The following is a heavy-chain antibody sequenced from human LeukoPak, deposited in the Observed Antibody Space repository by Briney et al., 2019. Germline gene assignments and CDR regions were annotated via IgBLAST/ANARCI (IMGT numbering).Heavy chain of an antibody. D-gene: IGHD5-12*01. CDR1: GGSISSYY. V-gene: IGHV4-4*09. CDR3: ARCLYGYDPFDY. CDR2: IYTSGST. Sequence: PSDTLSLTCTVSGGSISSYYWSWIRQPPGKGLEWIGYIYTSGSTNYNPSLKSRVTISVDTSKNQFSLKLSSVTAADTAVYYCARCLYGYDPFDYWAREPWSPSPQ. J-gene: IGHJ4*02.